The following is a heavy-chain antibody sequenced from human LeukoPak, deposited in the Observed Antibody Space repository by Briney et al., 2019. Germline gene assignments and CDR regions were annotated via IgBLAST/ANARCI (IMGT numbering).Heavy chain of an antibody. V-gene: IGHV4-34*01. J-gene: IGHJ5*02. Sequence: SETLSLTCAVYGGSFSGYYWSWIRQPPGKGLEWIGEINHSGSTNYNPSLKSRVTISVDTSKNQFSLKLSSVTAADTAVYYCARHGLSIAAPGRWFDPWGQGTLVTVSS. CDR1: GGSFSGYY. CDR2: INHSGST. D-gene: IGHD6-6*01. CDR3: ARHGLSIAAPGRWFDP.